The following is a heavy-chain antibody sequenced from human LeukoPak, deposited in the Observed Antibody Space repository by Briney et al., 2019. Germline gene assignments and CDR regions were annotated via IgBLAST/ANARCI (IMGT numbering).Heavy chain of an antibody. CDR1: GYTFTTYG. J-gene: IGHJ5*02. Sequence: ASVKVSCKASGYTFTTYGIIWMRQAPGQGLEWMGWISTYNAKTKYAQNLQGRVAMTTDTSTSTVYMELRSLTSDDTAVYYCARDTGSNFFDPWGQGTLVTVAS. V-gene: IGHV1-18*01. D-gene: IGHD1-26*01. CDR2: ISTYNAKT. CDR3: ARDTGSNFFDP.